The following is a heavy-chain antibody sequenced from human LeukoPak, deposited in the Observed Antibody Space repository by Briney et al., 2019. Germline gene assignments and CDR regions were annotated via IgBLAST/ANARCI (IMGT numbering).Heavy chain of an antibody. V-gene: IGHV3-48*03. CDR3: AREAGGNYFDA. CDR1: GFTFRSYE. D-gene: IGHD6-13*01. Sequence: GGSLRLSCAASGFTFRSYEMNWVRQAPGKGLEWVSYIGSSGTTIYYADSVKGRFTISRDNAKNSLYLQMNSLRAEDTAVYYCAREAGGNYFDAWGQGTLVTVSS. CDR2: IGSSGTTI. J-gene: IGHJ4*02.